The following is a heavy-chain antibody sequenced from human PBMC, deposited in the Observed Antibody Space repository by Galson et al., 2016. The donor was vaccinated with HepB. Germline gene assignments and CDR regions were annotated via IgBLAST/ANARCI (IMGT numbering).Heavy chain of an antibody. Sequence: PALVKPTQTLALTCTVSGFSLTTSGVGVGWIRQPPGKALEWLALIFWDDDKRYSPSQKSRLAITKDTSKNPVVLTMTNRDPVDTATYYCAHRGLRGIIPLCDYGGQGTLVTVSS. D-gene: IGHD3-10*01. V-gene: IGHV2-5*02. CDR3: AHRGLRGIIPLCDY. CDR2: IFWDDDK. J-gene: IGHJ4*02. CDR1: GFSLTTSGVG.